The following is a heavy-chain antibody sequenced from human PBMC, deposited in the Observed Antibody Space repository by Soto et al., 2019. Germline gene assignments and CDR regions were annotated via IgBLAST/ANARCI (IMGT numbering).Heavy chain of an antibody. CDR3: ARHDAGAPYCTNGVCYLTQFDY. Sequence: HSETLSLTCTVSGGSISSYYWSWIRQPPGKGLEWIGYIYYSGSTNYNPSLKSRVTISVETSKNQFSLKLSSVTAADTAVYYCARHDAGAPYCTNGVCYLTQFDYWGQGTLVTVSS. D-gene: IGHD2-8*01. CDR1: GGSISSYY. V-gene: IGHV4-59*08. CDR2: IYYSGST. J-gene: IGHJ4*02.